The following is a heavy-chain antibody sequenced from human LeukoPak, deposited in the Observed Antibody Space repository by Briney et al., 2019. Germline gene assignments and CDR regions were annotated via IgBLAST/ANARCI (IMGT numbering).Heavy chain of an antibody. CDR3: ARGDSSSWSFKI. Sequence: PSETLSLTCTVSGGSISSSSYSWGWIRQPPGKGLEWIGSIYYSGSTHYTPSLKSRVTMSVDTSKDQFSLKLGSVTAADTAVYYCARGDSSSWSFKIWGQGSLVTVSS. D-gene: IGHD6-13*01. CDR2: IYYSGST. V-gene: IGHV4-39*01. CDR1: GGSISSSSYS. J-gene: IGHJ4*02.